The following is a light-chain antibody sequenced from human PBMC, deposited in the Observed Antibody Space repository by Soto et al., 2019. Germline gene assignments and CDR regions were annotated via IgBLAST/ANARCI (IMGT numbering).Light chain of an antibody. V-gene: IGKV3-20*01. CDR3: QQLNTYPHT. CDR2: GAS. Sequence: EIVLTQSPGTLSLSPGERATLSCRASHGVSRTYLAWYQQKPGQAPRLLIYGASDRATGTPDRFSGSGSGTDFTLTISRLEPEDSAVYYCQQLNTYPHTFGQGTKLEIK. CDR1: HGVSRTY. J-gene: IGKJ2*01.